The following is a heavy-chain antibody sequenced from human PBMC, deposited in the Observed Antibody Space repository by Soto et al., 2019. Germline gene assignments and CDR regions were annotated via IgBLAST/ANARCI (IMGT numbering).Heavy chain of an antibody. D-gene: IGHD5-18*01. CDR2: IYYSGST. CDR3: ARGRSDTAMVNTNYYYYGMDV. Sequence: QVQLQESGPGLVKPSQTLSLTCTVSGGSISSGGYYWSWIRQHPGKGLEWIGYIYYSGSTYYNPSLKSRVTISVDTSKNQFSLKLSSVTAADTAVYYCARGRSDTAMVNTNYYYYGMDVWGQGTTVTVSS. J-gene: IGHJ6*02. V-gene: IGHV4-31*03. CDR1: GGSISSGGYY.